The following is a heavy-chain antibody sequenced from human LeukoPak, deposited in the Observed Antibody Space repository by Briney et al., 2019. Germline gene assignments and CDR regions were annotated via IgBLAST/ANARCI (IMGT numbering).Heavy chain of an antibody. Sequence: ASVKVSCKASGYTFTNYGISWVRQAPGQGLEWMGWINTNTGNPTYAQGFTGRFVFSLDTSVSTAYLQISSLKAEDTAVYYCARSLTLEPISLEAAARREVPYYYYYMDVWGKGTTVTVSS. CDR3: ARSLTLEPISLEAAARREVPYYYYYMDV. D-gene: IGHD6-6*01. CDR2: INTNTGNP. V-gene: IGHV7-4-1*02. J-gene: IGHJ6*03. CDR1: GYTFTNYG.